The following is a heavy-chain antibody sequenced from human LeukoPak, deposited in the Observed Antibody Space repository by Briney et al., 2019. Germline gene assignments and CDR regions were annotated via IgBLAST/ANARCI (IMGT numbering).Heavy chain of an antibody. CDR1: GYTFTSYY. Sequence: ASVKVSCKASGYTFTSYYMHWVRQAPGQGLEWMGIIHPSGGSTSYAQKFQGRVTMTRDTSTSTVYMELSSLRSEDTAVYYCAREEQWLVWRGYFDYWGQGTLVTVS. CDR3: AREEQWLVWRGYFDY. CDR2: IHPSGGST. V-gene: IGHV1-46*01. D-gene: IGHD6-19*01. J-gene: IGHJ4*02.